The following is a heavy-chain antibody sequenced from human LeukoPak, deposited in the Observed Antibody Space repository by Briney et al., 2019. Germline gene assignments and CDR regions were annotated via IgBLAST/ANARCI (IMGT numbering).Heavy chain of an antibody. J-gene: IGHJ5*02. CDR3: VKDWESKSSGWLTRNWFDP. D-gene: IGHD6-19*01. CDR1: GFTFSSYG. V-gene: IGHV3-33*06. CDR2: IWYDGSNK. Sequence: GRSLRLSCAASGFTFSSYGMHWVRQAPGKGLEWVAVIWYDGSNKYYADSVKGRFTISRDNSKNTLYLQMNSLRADDTSLYYCVKDWESKSSGWLTRNWFDPWGQGTLVTVSS.